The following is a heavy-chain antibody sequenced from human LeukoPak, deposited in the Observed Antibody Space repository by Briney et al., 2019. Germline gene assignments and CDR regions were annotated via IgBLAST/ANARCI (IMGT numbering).Heavy chain of an antibody. CDR2: IYYTGST. D-gene: IGHD6-19*01. J-gene: IGHJ5*02. CDR1: GGSITSNDYY. CDR3: ATHGPAVAGGFDP. V-gene: IGHV4-39*01. Sequence: SESLSLTCTVSGGSITSNDYYWGWFRQPPGKGLEWNGAIYYTGSTYYNPSLESRVTISVDTSKNQFSLKWNSVTAADTAVYYCATHGPAVAGGFDPWGRGALVTVSS.